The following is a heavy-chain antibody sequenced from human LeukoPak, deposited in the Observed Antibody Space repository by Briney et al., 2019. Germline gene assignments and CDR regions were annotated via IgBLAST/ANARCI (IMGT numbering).Heavy chain of an antibody. Sequence: PGGSLRLSCAASGFTFSNHAMSWVRQAPGKGLEWVSAMIGSGSSTSYAGSVKGRFTISRDNSKNTLYLQMNSLRAEDTAVYYCTKEGLPSGSSWSAWFDPWGQGTLVTVSS. D-gene: IGHD3-10*01. CDR2: MIGSGSST. J-gene: IGHJ5*02. V-gene: IGHV3-23*01. CDR1: GFTFSNHA. CDR3: TKEGLPSGSSWSAWFDP.